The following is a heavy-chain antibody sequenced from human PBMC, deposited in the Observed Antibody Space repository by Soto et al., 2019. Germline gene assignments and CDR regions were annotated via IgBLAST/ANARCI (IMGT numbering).Heavy chain of an antibody. CDR1: GFTFSSYA. CDR2: ISGSGGST. CDR3: AKVLMIVVVAQKAFDY. D-gene: IGHD3-22*01. V-gene: IGHV3-23*01. Sequence: EVQLLESGGGLVQHGGSLRLYCAASGFTFSSYAMSWVRQAPGKGLEWVSAISGSGGSTYYADSVKGRFTISRDNSKNTLYLQMNSLRAEDTAVYYSAKVLMIVVVAQKAFDYWGQGTLVTVSS. J-gene: IGHJ4*02.